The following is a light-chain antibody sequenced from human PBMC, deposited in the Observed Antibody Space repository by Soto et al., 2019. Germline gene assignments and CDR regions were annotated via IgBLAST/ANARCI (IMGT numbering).Light chain of an antibody. V-gene: IGLV2-11*01. CDR1: SSDVGGYNY. J-gene: IGLJ2*01. CDR2: DVS. Sequence: QSALTQPRSVSGSPGQSVTISCTGTSSDVGGYNYVSWYQQHPGKAPKLMIDDVSKRPSGVPDRFSGSKSGNTASLTISGLQAEDEADYYCCSYAGATAVFGGGTKVTVL. CDR3: CSYAGATAV.